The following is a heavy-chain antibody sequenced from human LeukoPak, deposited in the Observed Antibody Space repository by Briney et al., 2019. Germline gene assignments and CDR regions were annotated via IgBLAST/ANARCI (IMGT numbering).Heavy chain of an antibody. Sequence: QPGRSLRLSCAASGFTFSSYGMHWVRQAPGKGLEWVAVILYDGSNKYYADSVKGRFTISRDNSKNTLYLQMGSLRAEDMAVYYCARITDYGDYPEDYWGQGTLVTVSS. V-gene: IGHV3-30*03. CDR2: ILYDGSNK. CDR1: GFTFSSYG. J-gene: IGHJ4*02. CDR3: ARITDYGDYPEDY. D-gene: IGHD4-17*01.